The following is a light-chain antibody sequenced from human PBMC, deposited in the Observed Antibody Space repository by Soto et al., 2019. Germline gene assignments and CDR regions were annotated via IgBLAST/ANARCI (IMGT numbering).Light chain of an antibody. CDR2: AAS. CDR3: QQLNSYSFS. V-gene: IGKV1-9*01. Sequence: IQLTQSPSSLSASVGDRVTITCRASQGIRSYLAWYQQNPGKAPKLLIYAASTLQSGVPSRFSGSGSGTDFTLNISSLQPEDFATYYCQQLNSYSFSFGPGTKVDI. J-gene: IGKJ3*01. CDR1: QGIRSY.